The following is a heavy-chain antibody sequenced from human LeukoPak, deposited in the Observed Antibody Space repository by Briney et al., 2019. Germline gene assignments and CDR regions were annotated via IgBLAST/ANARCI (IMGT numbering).Heavy chain of an antibody. Sequence: SETLSLTCTVSGDSIKTYHWSWIRQSPEKGLEWIGQISYAGGTRYSPSLKGRIAISMDTSNNHFSLSLYSVTAADTAVYYCARHRPLSTPGGPHDYWGRGILVTVS. CDR1: GDSIKTYH. D-gene: IGHD6-6*01. V-gene: IGHV4-59*08. CDR3: ARHRPLSTPGGPHDY. J-gene: IGHJ4*02. CDR2: ISYAGGT.